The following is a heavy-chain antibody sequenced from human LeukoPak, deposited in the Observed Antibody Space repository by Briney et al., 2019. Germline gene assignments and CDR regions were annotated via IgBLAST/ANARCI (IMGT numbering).Heavy chain of an antibody. D-gene: IGHD1-26*01. V-gene: IGHV3-48*01. CDR1: GSTFSTYS. CDR2: ISSTGSAI. J-gene: IGHJ5*02. CDR3: ARDRSYYGWFDP. Sequence: PGGSLRLSCAASGSTFSTYSMNWVRQAPGKGLEWVSYISSTGSAIYYADSVKGRFTISRDNAKNSLFLQMNSLRAEDTAVYYCARDRSYYGWFDPWGQGTLVTVSS.